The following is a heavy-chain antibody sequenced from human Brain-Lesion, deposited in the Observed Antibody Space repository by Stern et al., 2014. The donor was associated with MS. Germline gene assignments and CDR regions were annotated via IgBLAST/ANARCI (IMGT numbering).Heavy chain of an antibody. V-gene: IGHV4-39*01. CDR3: AKLWLGELPESPFDY. Sequence: VQLLESGPGLVKPSETLSLTCTVSGGSLSSSSYYWGWIRQPPGKGLEWIGGIYYRGSTYYNPSLKIRFTISMVPPMNQFSLRLSLVTAADTAVYFCAKLWLGELPESPFDYWGQGTLVTVSS. J-gene: IGHJ4*02. CDR1: GGSLSSSSYY. D-gene: IGHD3-10*01. CDR2: IYYRGST.